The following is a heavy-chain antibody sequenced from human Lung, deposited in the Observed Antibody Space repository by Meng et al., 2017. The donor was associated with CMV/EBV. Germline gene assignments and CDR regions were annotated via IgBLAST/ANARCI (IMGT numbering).Heavy chain of an antibody. D-gene: IGHD6-19*01. CDR3: ARDPSNTSGRYAYFDY. CDR1: GYTFTNHG. CDR2: ISCYNGDT. V-gene: IGHV1-18*01. J-gene: IGHJ4*02. Sequence: QSGSAVKKLGASVRVYCKASGYTFTNHGISGIRQAPGQGLEWMGWISCYNGDTNYAQKFQGRVTMTTDTSTSTAYMDLRSLRSDDTAVYYCARDPSNTSGRYAYFDYWGQGTLVTVSS.